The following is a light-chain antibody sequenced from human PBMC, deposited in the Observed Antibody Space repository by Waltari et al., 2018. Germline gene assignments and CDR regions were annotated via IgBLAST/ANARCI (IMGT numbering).Light chain of an antibody. CDR1: AFPKQS. J-gene: IGLJ2*01. V-gene: IGLV3-25*03. CDR3: QSVDSSATYVI. CDR2: KDK. Sequence: SYDLTQPPSVSVSPGQTARITCSGDAFPKQSGYCYQQKSGQAPVLMIFKDKERPSGIPERFSGSSSGTTVTLTISGVQAEDEADYYCQSVDSSATYVIFGGGTKLTVL.